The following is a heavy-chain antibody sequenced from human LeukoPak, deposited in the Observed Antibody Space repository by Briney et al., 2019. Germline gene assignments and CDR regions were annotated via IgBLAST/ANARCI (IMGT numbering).Heavy chain of an antibody. D-gene: IGHD3-22*01. Sequence: GGSLRLSCAASGFTFSSYAMSWVRQAPGRGLEWVSAISGSGGSTYYADSVKGRFTISRDNSKNTLYLQMNSLRAEDTAVYYCAKDTGIFTMIVPFDYWGQGTLVTVSS. V-gene: IGHV3-23*01. J-gene: IGHJ4*02. CDR3: AKDTGIFTMIVPFDY. CDR2: ISGSGGST. CDR1: GFTFSSYA.